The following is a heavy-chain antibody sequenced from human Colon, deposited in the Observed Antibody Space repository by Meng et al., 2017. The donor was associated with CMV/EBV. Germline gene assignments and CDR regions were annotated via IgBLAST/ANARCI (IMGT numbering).Heavy chain of an antibody. V-gene: IGHV3-21*01. CDR2: ISTVSGFM. CDR3: ARDSNDYSDYAHWFDS. J-gene: IGHJ5*01. D-gene: IGHD4-11*01. Sequence: TLSTYGINWVRQAPGKVLEWVSSISTVSGFMYYADSVRGRFTISRDNAKNSLYLEMHSLRAEDTAVYYCARDSNDYSDYAHWFDSWGQGTLVTVSS. CDR1: TLSTYG.